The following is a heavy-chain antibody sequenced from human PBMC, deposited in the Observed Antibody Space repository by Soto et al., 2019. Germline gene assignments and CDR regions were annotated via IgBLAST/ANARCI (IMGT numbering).Heavy chain of an antibody. CDR3: ARHNYDSSGTAVDV. D-gene: IGHD3-22*01. V-gene: IGHV4-31*03. CDR2: IYYSGST. J-gene: IGHJ6*02. CDR1: GGSISSGNYY. Sequence: QVQLQESGPGLVKPSQTLSLTCTVSGGSISSGNYYWSWIRQHPGKGLEWIGYIYYSGSTSYNPSLKSRVTISVDPSKNQFSLKLSSVTAADTAVYYCARHNYDSSGTAVDVWGQGTTVTVSS.